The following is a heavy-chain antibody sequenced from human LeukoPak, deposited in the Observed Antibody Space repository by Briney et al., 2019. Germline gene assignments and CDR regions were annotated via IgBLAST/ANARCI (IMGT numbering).Heavy chain of an antibody. D-gene: IGHD3-10*01. Sequence: GGSLRLSCAASEFTFSSYAMSWVRQAPGKGLEWVSVVTGSGGSTHYADSVKGRFTISRDNSKNTLYLQMNSLRAEDTAVYYCAKGARSGSTNFDYWGQGTLVTVSS. V-gene: IGHV3-23*01. CDR1: EFTFSSYA. J-gene: IGHJ4*02. CDR3: AKGARSGSTNFDY. CDR2: VTGSGGST.